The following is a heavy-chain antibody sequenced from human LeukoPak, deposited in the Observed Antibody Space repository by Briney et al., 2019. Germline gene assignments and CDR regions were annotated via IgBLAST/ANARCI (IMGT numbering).Heavy chain of an antibody. CDR1: GYTFTGYY. Sequence: ASVKVSCKASGYTFTGYYMHWVRQAPGQGLEWMGWINPNSGGTNYAQKFQGRVTMTRDTSISTAYVELSRLRSDDTAVYYCAREYAATYYYGSGREYYFDYWGQGTLVTVSS. J-gene: IGHJ4*02. CDR3: AREYAATYYYGSGREYYFDY. D-gene: IGHD3-10*01. CDR2: INPNSGGT. V-gene: IGHV1-2*02.